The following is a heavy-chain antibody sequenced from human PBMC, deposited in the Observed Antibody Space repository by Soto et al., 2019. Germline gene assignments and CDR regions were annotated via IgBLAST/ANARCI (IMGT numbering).Heavy chain of an antibody. D-gene: IGHD2-21*02. CDR3: ARGPVVTPFVDY. CDR2: IYYSGST. V-gene: IGHV4-61*01. J-gene: IGHJ4*02. Sequence: TXETLSLTCTVAGCSVTSGSYYWSWIRQPPGKGLEWIGHIYYSGSTNYNPSLKSRVTISVDASKNQFSLKLSSVTAADTAIYYCARGPVVTPFVDYWGQGTLVTVSS. CDR1: GCSVTSGSYY.